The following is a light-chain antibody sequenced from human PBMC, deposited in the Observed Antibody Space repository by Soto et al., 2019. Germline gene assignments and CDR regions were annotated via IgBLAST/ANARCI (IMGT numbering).Light chain of an antibody. CDR3: SSYTSSSSLML. J-gene: IGLJ2*01. V-gene: IGLV2-14*01. Sequence: QSALTQPASVSGSPGQSITISCTGTSSDIGGYNFVSWYQQHPGKAPKLMISEVSNRPSGVSNRFSGSKSGNTASLTISGLQPEDEADYYCSSYTSSSSLMLFGGGTKLTVL. CDR2: EVS. CDR1: SSDIGGYNF.